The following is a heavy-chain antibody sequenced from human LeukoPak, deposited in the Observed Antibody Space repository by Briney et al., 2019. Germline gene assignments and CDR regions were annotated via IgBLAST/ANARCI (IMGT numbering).Heavy chain of an antibody. J-gene: IGHJ5*02. D-gene: IGHD3-10*01. CDR2: INPNSGGT. CDR1: GYTFTGYY. Sequence: ASVKVSCKASGYTFTGYYMHWVRQAPAQGLEWMGRINPNSGGTNYAQKFQGRVTMTRDTSISTAYMELSRLRSDDTAVYYCARVSDSTTGALLLWFGEGNNWFDPWGQGTLVTVST. CDR3: ARVSDSTTGALLLWFGEGNNWFDP. V-gene: IGHV1-2*06.